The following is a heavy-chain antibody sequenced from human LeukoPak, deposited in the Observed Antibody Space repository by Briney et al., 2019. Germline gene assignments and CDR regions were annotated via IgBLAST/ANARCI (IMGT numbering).Heavy chain of an antibody. CDR2: ISYDGSNK. J-gene: IGHJ3*02. CDR1: GFTFSSYG. Sequence: GGSLRLSCAASGFTFSSYGMHWVRQAPGKGLEWVAVISYDGSNKYYADSVKGRFTISRDNSKNTLYLQMNSLRAGDTAVYYCAKDLVGATPFDAFDIWGQGTMVTVSS. CDR3: AKDLVGATPFDAFDI. V-gene: IGHV3-30*18. D-gene: IGHD1-26*01.